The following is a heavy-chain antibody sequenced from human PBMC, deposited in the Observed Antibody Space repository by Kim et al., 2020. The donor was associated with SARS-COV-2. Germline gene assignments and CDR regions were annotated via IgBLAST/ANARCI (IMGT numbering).Heavy chain of an antibody. Sequence: GSEKNYVDSVKGRFTISRDNAKNALYLQMNSLRAEDTAVYYCARERYGDYDWGQGTLVIVSS. CDR2: GSEK. V-gene: IGHV3-7*01. J-gene: IGHJ4*02. CDR3: ARERYGDYD. D-gene: IGHD4-17*01.